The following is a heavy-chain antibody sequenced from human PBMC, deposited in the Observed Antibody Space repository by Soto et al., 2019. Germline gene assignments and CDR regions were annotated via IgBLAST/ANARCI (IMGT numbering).Heavy chain of an antibody. CDR1: GFTFSSYA. Sequence: PGGSLRLSCAASGFTFSSYAMSWVRQAPGKGLEWVSAISGSGGSTYYADSVKGRLTISRDNSKNTLYLQMNSLRAEDTALYYCAKGSHYDILTAYHAFDYWGPGTLVTVSS. CDR3: AKGSHYDILTAYHAFDY. D-gene: IGHD3-9*01. CDR2: ISGSGGST. V-gene: IGHV3-23*01. J-gene: IGHJ4*02.